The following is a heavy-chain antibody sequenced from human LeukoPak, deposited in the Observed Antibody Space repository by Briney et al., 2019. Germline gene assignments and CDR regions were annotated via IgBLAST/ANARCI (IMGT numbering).Heavy chain of an antibody. D-gene: IGHD3-3*01. CDR1: GFTFSGHW. CDR3: AIGGRITIYPDY. J-gene: IGHJ4*02. Sequence: GGSLSLSCAASGFTFSGHWMHWVRQAPGKGLVWVSRLNGDASSTNYADSVNGRFTISRDNAKNTLYLQMDRLRAGATFVYYRAIGGRITIYPDYWGPGTLVTVSS. V-gene: IGHV3-74*01. CDR2: LNGDASST.